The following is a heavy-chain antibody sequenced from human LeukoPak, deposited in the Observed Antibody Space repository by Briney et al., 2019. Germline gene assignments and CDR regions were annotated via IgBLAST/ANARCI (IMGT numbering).Heavy chain of an antibody. J-gene: IGHJ4*02. V-gene: IGHV5-51*01. CDR3: ARSGSYMGDFDY. D-gene: IGHD1-26*01. Sequence: GESLKISCKGSGYSFTNYWIGWVRQMPGKGLGGMGIIYPGGSDTRYSPSVQGQVTISADKSISTAYLQWSSLKASDTAMYYCARSGSYMGDFDYWGQGTLVTVSS. CDR1: GYSFTNYW. CDR2: IYPGGSDT.